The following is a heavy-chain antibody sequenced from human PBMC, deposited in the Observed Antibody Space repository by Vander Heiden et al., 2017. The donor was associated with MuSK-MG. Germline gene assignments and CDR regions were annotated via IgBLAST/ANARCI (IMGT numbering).Heavy chain of an antibody. J-gene: IGHJ4*02. Sequence: QITLKESGPTLVKPTQTLTLTCPFSGFSLTTSGVSVGWIRQPPGKALEWLALIYWDDDKRYTPSRKSRLTITKDTSKNHVVLTMTNMDVVDTATYYCVYRQEDIRSPYYYLESWGQGTLVTVSS. CDR2: IYWDDDK. CDR1: GFSLTTSGVS. V-gene: IGHV2-5*02. CDR3: VYRQEDIRSPYYYLES. D-gene: IGHD3-3*01.